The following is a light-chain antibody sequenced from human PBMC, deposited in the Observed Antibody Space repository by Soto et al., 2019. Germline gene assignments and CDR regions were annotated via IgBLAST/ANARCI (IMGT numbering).Light chain of an antibody. V-gene: IGKV1-39*01. CDR3: PQNASTPWT. Sequence: DIQMTQSPSSLSASVGDRVTITCRASQNIGVYLNWYQKKPGKAPKLLIHAASSLHSGVPSTFSGSGSGTDFALTISSLQHEDFETDYCPQNASTPWTLAQGTKVDIK. J-gene: IGKJ1*01. CDR1: QNIGVY. CDR2: AAS.